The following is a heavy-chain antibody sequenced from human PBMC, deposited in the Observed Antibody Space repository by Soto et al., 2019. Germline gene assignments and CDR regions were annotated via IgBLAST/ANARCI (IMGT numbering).Heavy chain of an antibody. CDR1: GYTFTSYA. J-gene: IGHJ6*02. CDR3: ARTIAAAGHYGMDV. CDR2: INTNTGNP. V-gene: IGHV7-4-1*01. Sequence: ASVKVSCKASGYTFTSYAMNWVRQAPGQGLEWMGWINTNTGNPTYAQGFTGRFVFSLDTSVSTAYLQICSLKAEDTAVYYCARTIAAAGHYGMDVWGQGTTVTVSS. D-gene: IGHD6-25*01.